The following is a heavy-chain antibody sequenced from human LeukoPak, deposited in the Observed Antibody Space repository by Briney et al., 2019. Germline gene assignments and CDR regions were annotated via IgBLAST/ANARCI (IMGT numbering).Heavy chain of an antibody. CDR2: IYNSGGT. J-gene: IGHJ4*02. CDR3: ARKFWSGYIFARG. Sequence: SETLSLTCVVSGASISSYHWSWIRQPPGKGLESIGYIYNSGGTNYNPSLKSRVTISVDTSKNQFSLKLSSVTAADTAVYYCARKFWSGYIFARGGGQGTLVTVSS. V-gene: IGHV4-59*12. CDR1: GASISSYH. D-gene: IGHD3-3*01.